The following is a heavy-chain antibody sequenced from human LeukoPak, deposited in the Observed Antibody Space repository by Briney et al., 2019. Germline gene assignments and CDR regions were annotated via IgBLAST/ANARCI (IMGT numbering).Heavy chain of an antibody. V-gene: IGHV3-15*01. Sequence: GSLKLSCAASGFPSSNAWMSWARQAPGKGLEWVGRIKSKTDGGTTGYAALVKGRFTISRDDSKNTLYLRMNSLKTEDTAVYYCTTGGAHESFDYWGKGTLVTVSS. D-gene: IGHD6-25*01. CDR1: GFPSSNAW. CDR3: TTGGAHESFDY. CDR2: IKSKTDGGTT. J-gene: IGHJ4*02.